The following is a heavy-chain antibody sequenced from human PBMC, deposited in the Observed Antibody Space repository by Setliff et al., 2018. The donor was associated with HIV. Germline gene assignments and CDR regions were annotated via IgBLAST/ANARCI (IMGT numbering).Heavy chain of an antibody. V-gene: IGHV3-33*01. J-gene: IGHJ4*02. CDR3: ASGYSSSSPRRDY. CDR2: IWYDGSEK. CDR1: GFTFGSYG. Sequence: QPGGSLRLSCTTSGFTFGSYGMHWVRQAPGKGLEWVANIWYDGSEKYYADSVKGRFTISRDKSKNTLNLQMNSLRAEDTAVYYCASGYSSSSPRRDYWGQGTLVTVSS. D-gene: IGHD6-6*01.